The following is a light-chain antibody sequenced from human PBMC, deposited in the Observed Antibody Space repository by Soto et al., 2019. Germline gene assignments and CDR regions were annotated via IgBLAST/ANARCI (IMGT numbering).Light chain of an antibody. CDR3: AAWDDSLNGLV. V-gene: IGLV1-44*01. Sequence: QSVLTQPPSASGTPGQRVTISCSGSSPNIGSNTVNWYQQLPGTAPKLLIYNNNQRPSGVPDRFSGSKSGTSASLAISGLQSEDEADYYCAAWDDSLNGLVFGTGTQLTVL. CDR1: SPNIGSNT. CDR2: NNN. J-gene: IGLJ1*01.